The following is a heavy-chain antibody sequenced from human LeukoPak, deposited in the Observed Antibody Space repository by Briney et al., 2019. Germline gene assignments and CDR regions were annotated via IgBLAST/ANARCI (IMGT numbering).Heavy chain of an antibody. D-gene: IGHD2-2*01. Sequence: GGSLRLSCAASGFTFSSYAMSWVRQAPGKGLEWVSAISGSGGSTYYADSVKGRFTISRDNSKNTLYLQMNSLRAEDTAVYYCARDSPVPAATIIGWFDPWGQGTLGTVSS. J-gene: IGHJ5*02. CDR2: ISGSGGST. CDR1: GFTFSSYA. V-gene: IGHV3-23*01. CDR3: ARDSPVPAATIIGWFDP.